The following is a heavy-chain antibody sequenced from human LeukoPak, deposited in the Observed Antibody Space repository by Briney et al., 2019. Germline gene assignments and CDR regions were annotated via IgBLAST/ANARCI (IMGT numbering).Heavy chain of an antibody. Sequence: GGSLRLSCAASGFIFSSYWMHWVRQAPGKGPVWVSRINSDGSSTSYADSVKGRFTISRDNAKNTLYLQMNSLRAEDTAVYYCARDTVIPYSQVGTTKDWGQGTLVTVSS. CDR2: INSDGSST. J-gene: IGHJ4*02. CDR3: ARDTVIPYSQVGTTKD. V-gene: IGHV3-74*01. D-gene: IGHD1-26*01. CDR1: GFIFSSYW.